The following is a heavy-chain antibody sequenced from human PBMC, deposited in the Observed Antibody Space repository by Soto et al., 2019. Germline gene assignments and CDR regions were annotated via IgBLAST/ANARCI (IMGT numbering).Heavy chain of an antibody. J-gene: IGHJ4*02. D-gene: IGHD3-9*01. Sequence: GGSLRLSWAASGFTFGSYGMRWVRQAPGKGLEWVAVIWYDGSNKYYADSVKGRFTISRDNPKNTLYLQMNSLRAEDTAVYYCARMRYDILSSWGQGALVTVSS. CDR2: IWYDGSNK. CDR1: GFTFGSYG. V-gene: IGHV3-33*01. CDR3: ARMRYDILSS.